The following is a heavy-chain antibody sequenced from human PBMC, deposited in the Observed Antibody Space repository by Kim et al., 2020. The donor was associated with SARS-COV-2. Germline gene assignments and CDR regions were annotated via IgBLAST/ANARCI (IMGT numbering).Heavy chain of an antibody. D-gene: IGHD6-13*01. CDR2: IIPIFGTT. Sequence: SVKVSCKASGGTFSSYAISWVRQAPGQGLEWMGGIIPIFGTTNYAQKFQGRVTITADGSTSTAYMELSSLRSEDTAVYYCAGGSSSWTNAFDMWGQGTMVTVSS. CDR1: GGTFSSYA. V-gene: IGHV1-69*13. J-gene: IGHJ3*02. CDR3: AGGSSSWTNAFDM.